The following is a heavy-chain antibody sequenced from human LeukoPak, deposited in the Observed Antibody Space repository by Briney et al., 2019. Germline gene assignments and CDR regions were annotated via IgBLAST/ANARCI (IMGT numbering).Heavy chain of an antibody. J-gene: IGHJ4*02. CDR3: ATGDYGVHGDY. CDR2: IWYDGSNK. V-gene: IGHV3-33*01. D-gene: IGHD4-17*01. Sequence: PGGSLRLSCAASGFTFSSYGMHWVRQAPGKGLEWVAVIWYDGSNKYYADSVKGRFTISRDNSKNTLYLQMDSLRVEDTAVYYCATGDYGVHGDYWGQGILVTVSS. CDR1: GFTFSSYG.